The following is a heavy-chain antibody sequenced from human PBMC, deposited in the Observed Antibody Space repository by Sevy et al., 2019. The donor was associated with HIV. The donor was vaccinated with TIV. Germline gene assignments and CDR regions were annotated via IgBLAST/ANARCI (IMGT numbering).Heavy chain of an antibody. CDR3: ARSVYGSGTYLNDY. CDR2: VDPNSGGT. D-gene: IGHD3-10*01. V-gene: IGHV1-2*02. CDR1: GYTFTGYY. J-gene: IGHJ4*02. Sequence: ASVKVSCKASGYTFTGYYVHWVRQAPGQGLEWMGWVDPNSGGTNYGQKFKGRVTMTTDMSISTAYMELSGLRSDDTAVYYCARSVYGSGTYLNDYWGQGTLVTVSS.